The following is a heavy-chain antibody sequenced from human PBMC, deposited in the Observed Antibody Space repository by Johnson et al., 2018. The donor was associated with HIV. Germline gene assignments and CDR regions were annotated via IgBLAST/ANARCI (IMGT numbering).Heavy chain of an antibody. CDR3: AKDRWYDSSGKSANLADDAFDI. CDR1: GFTFDDYG. V-gene: IGHV3-20*04. J-gene: IGHJ3*02. Sequence: VQLVESGGGVVRPGGSLRLSCVASGFTFDDYGMSWVRQAPGKGLEWVAGLNWKGGSTGYTDSVKGRFTISRDNSKNTLYLQMNSRRAEDTAVYYCAKDRWYDSSGKSANLADDAFDIWGQGTMVTVSS. CDR2: LNWKGGST. D-gene: IGHD3-22*01.